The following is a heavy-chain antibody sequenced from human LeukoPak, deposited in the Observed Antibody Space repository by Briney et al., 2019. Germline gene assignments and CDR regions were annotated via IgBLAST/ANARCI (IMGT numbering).Heavy chain of an antibody. Sequence: SVKVSCKASGGTFSSYAISWVRQAPGQGLEWMGGIIPIFGTANYAQKFQGRVTITADESTSTAYMELSSLRSEDTAVYYCARARRFSSLHFDYWGQGTLVAVSS. CDR3: ARARRFSSLHFDY. CDR1: GGTFSSYA. CDR2: IIPIFGTA. V-gene: IGHV1-69*13. J-gene: IGHJ4*02. D-gene: IGHD6-13*01.